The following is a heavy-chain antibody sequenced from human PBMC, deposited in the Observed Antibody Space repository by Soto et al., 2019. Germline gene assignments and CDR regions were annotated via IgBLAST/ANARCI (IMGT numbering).Heavy chain of an antibody. J-gene: IGHJ4*02. Sequence: QVQLVESGGGVVQPGRSLRLSCAASGFTFSNYGMHWVRQAPGKGLEWVAVISYDGSNEYYADSVKGRFTLSRDNSKNTLYLPMNSLRAADTAVYYCAKDFLMIPFRFGKSSSYIDYGGQGTGVTVSS. V-gene: IGHV3-30*18. CDR1: GFTFSNYG. CDR2: ISYDGSNE. CDR3: AKDFLMIPFRFGKSSSYIDY. D-gene: IGHD3-16*02.